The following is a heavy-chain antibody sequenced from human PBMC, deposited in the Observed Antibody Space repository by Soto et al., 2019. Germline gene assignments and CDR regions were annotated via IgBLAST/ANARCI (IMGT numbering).Heavy chain of an antibody. CDR3: ARAHWLLRPAEYFQH. CDR1: GYTFTSYG. Sequence: QVQLVQSGAEVKKPGASVKVSCKASGYTFTSYGISWVRQAPGQGLEWMGWISAYNGNTNYAQKLQGRVTMTTDTSXXTAYMELRSLRSDDTAVYYCARAHWLLRPAEYFQHWGQGTLVTVSS. D-gene: IGHD3-9*01. V-gene: IGHV1-18*01. CDR2: ISAYNGNT. J-gene: IGHJ1*01.